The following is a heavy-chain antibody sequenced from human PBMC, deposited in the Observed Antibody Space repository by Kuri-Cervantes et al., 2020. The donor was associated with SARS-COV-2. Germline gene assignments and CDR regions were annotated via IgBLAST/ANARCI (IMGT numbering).Heavy chain of an antibody. J-gene: IGHJ6*02. CDR3: AGSSGWYTYYYYGMDV. D-gene: IGHD6-19*01. V-gene: IGHV4-59*01. Sequence: LSCTVSGGSISSYYWSWIRQPPGKGLEWIGYIYYRGSTNYNPSLKSRVTISVDTSKNQFSLKLSSVTAADTAVYYCAGSSGWYTYYYYGMDVWGQGTTVTVSS. CDR1: GGSISSYY. CDR2: IYYRGST.